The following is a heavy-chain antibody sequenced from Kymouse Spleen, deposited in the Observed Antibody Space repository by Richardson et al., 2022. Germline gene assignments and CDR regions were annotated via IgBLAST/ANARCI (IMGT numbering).Heavy chain of an antibody. CDR2: IYYSGST. CDR3: ARKGWLLPHYYGMDV. J-gene: IGHJ6*02. D-gene: IGHD3-22*01. Sequence: QLQLQESGPGLVKPSETLSLTCTVSGGSISSSSYYWGWIRQPPGKGLEWIGSIYYSGSTYYNPSLKSRVTISVDTSKNQFSLKLSSVTAADTAVYYCARKGWLLPHYYGMDVWGQGTTVTVSS. V-gene: IGHV4-39*01. CDR1: GGSISSSSYY.